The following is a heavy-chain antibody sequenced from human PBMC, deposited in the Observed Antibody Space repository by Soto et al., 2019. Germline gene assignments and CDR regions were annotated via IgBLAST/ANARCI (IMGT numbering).Heavy chain of an antibody. J-gene: IGHJ4*02. Sequence: PGGSLRLSCAASGFTFSSYEMNWVRQAPGKGLEWVSYISSSGSTIYYADSVKGRFTISRDNAKNSLYLQMNSLRAEDTAVYYCARGSDLLRYFDWLSTGFYWGQGTLVTVSS. CDR2: ISSSGSTI. CDR3: ARGSDLLRYFDWLSTGFY. V-gene: IGHV3-48*03. D-gene: IGHD3-9*01. CDR1: GFTFSSYE.